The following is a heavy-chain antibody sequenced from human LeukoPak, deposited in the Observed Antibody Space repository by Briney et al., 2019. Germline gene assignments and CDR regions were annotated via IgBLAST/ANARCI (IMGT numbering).Heavy chain of an antibody. CDR3: ARAPNYDFWSGPHVNWFDP. V-gene: IGHV3-7*01. CDR1: GFTFSSYW. Sequence: GGSLRLSCAASGFTFSSYWMSWVRQAPGKGLEWVANIKQDGSEKYYVDSVKGRFTISRDNAKNSLYLQMSSLRSEDTAVCYCARAPNYDFWSGPHVNWFDPWGQGTLVTVSS. D-gene: IGHD3-3*01. J-gene: IGHJ5*02. CDR2: IKQDGSEK.